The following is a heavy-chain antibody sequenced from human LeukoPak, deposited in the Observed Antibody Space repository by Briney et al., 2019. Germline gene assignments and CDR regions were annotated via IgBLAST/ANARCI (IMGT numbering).Heavy chain of an antibody. CDR2: IKQDGSEK. V-gene: IGHV3-7*01. Sequence: GGSLRLSCAASGFTFSSYWMSWVRQAPGKGLEWVANIKQDGSEKYYVDSVKGRLTISRDNAKNSLYLQMNSLRAEDTAVYYCARAGRRDGYNTGDYWGQGTLVTVSS. CDR1: GFTFSSYW. CDR3: ARAGRRDGYNTGDY. J-gene: IGHJ4*02. D-gene: IGHD5-24*01.